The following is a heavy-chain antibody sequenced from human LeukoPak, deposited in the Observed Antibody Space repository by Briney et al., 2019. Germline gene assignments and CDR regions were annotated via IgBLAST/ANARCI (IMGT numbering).Heavy chain of an antibody. Sequence: GGSLGPSCAASGLMFSSYAMSWVRQAPGKGLEWSSGISGSGGATYYADSLKGRFTISRDNSKNMLSLQMNSLRAEDTAVYFCAKDRGLIGEFDYWGQGTLVTVSS. V-gene: IGHV3-23*01. J-gene: IGHJ4*02. CDR1: GLMFSSYA. CDR2: ISGSGGAT. CDR3: AKDRGLIGEFDY. D-gene: IGHD3-22*01.